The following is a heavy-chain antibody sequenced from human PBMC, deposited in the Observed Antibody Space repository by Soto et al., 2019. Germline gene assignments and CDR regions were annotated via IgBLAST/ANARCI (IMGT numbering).Heavy chain of an antibody. CDR3: TKKGQYHDSSACGRDCYMDV. Sequence: QITLKESGPTLVKPTQTLTLTCTFSGFSFTTYGVGVGWIRQAPGKAPEWLALIYWDDQKTFRSSLESRLTSTKDPSKDQVVLTITNLDPVDTATYYCTKKGQYHDSSACGRDCYMDVWGKGTTVTFSS. CDR2: IYWDDQK. J-gene: IGHJ6*04. CDR1: GFSFTTYGVG. D-gene: IGHD2-2*01. V-gene: IGHV2-5*02.